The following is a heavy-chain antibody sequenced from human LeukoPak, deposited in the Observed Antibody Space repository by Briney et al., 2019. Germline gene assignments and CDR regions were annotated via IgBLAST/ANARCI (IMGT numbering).Heavy chain of an antibody. V-gene: IGHV1-18*01. J-gene: IGHJ4*02. CDR1: GYTFTSYG. D-gene: IGHD1-14*01. CDR2: ISAYNGNT. Sequence: ASVKVSCKASGYTFTSYGISWVRQAPGQGLEWMGWISAYNGNTSYAQKPQGRVTMTTDTSTSTAYMELRSLRSDDTAVYYCARGDHRGFYFDYWGQGTLVTVSS. CDR3: ARGDHRGFYFDY.